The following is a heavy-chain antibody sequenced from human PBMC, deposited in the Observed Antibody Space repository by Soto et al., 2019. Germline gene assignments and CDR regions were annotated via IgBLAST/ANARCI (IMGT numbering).Heavy chain of an antibody. D-gene: IGHD3-10*01. CDR3: AMRIWFGAPTGWFDP. CDR1: GYSISSGYY. Sequence: ETLSLTCIVSGYSISSGYYWGLIRLPPGKGLEWIGSISHSGSTYYNPSLKSRVTISVDTSKNQFSLKLSSVTAADTAVYYCAMRIWFGAPTGWFDPWGQGTLVTFSS. V-gene: IGHV4-38-2*02. CDR2: ISHSGST. J-gene: IGHJ5*02.